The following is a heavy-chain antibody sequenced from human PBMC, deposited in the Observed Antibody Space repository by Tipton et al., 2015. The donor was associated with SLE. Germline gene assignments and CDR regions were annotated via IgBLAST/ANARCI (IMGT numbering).Heavy chain of an antibody. CDR2: IWYDGSNK. Sequence: SGFTFSSYGMHWVRQAPGKGLEWVAVIWYDGSNKYYADSVKGRFTISRDNSENTLYLQMNSLRAEDTAVYYCAGQLSYYYGMDVWGQGTTVTVSS. D-gene: IGHD6-13*01. V-gene: IGHV3-33*01. CDR3: AGQLSYYYGMDV. J-gene: IGHJ6*02. CDR1: GFTFSSYG.